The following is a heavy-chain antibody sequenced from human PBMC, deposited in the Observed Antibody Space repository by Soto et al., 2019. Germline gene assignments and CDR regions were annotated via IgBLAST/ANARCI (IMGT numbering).Heavy chain of an antibody. CDR1: GGSISSYY. CDR3: ARGRENYYGSGSSYYGMDV. D-gene: IGHD3-10*01. V-gene: IGHV4-59*01. J-gene: IGHJ6*02. Sequence: PSETLSLTCTVSGGSISSYYWSWIRQPPGKGLEWIGYIYYSGSTNYNPSPKSRVTISVDTSKNQFSLKLSSVTAADTAVYYCARGRENYYGSGSSYYGMDVWGQGTTVTVSS. CDR2: IYYSGST.